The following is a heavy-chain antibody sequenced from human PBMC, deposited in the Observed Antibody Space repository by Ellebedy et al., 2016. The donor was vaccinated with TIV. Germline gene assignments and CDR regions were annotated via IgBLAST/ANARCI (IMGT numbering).Heavy chain of an antibody. J-gene: IGHJ4*02. CDR1: GFTFSSYG. Sequence: PGGSLRLSCAASGFTFSSYGMHWVRQAPGKGLEWVAVISYDGSNKYYADSVKGRFTISRDNSENTLYMQMNNLRAEDTAVYYCAKDRPSDYWGQGTLVTVSS. CDR3: AKDRPSDY. CDR2: ISYDGSNK. V-gene: IGHV3-30*18.